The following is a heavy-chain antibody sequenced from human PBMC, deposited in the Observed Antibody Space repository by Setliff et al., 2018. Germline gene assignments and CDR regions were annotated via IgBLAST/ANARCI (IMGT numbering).Heavy chain of an antibody. CDR2: INPNSGNT. CDR3: ARGPRHNFWSGYYLVAVNY. D-gene: IGHD3-3*01. J-gene: IGHJ4*02. Sequence: RASVKVSCKASGYTFTNYDINWVRQATGQGLEWMGWINPNSGNTGYAQNFQGRVTMTRNTSISTAYMELSSLRFEDTAVYYGARGPRHNFWSGYYLVAVNYWGQGTLVTVSS. V-gene: IGHV1-8*02. CDR1: GYTFTNYD.